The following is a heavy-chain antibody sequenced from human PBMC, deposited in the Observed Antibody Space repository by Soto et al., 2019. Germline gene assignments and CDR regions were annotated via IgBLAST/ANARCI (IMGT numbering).Heavy chain of an antibody. J-gene: IGHJ3*02. Sequence: QVQLVQSGAEVKKPGSSVKVSCKASGGTFSSYAISWVRQAPGQGLEWMGGIIPIFGTANYAQKFQGRVTITADESTSTANMELSSLRSEDTAVYYCARTDSYSSGWTDAFDIWGQGTMVTVSS. CDR1: GGTFSSYA. CDR3: ARTDSYSSGWTDAFDI. D-gene: IGHD6-19*01. CDR2: IIPIFGTA. V-gene: IGHV1-69*12.